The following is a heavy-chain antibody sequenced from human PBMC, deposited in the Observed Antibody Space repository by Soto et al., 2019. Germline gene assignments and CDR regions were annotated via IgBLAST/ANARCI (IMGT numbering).Heavy chain of an antibody. Sequence: SETLSLTCTVSGGSISSGGYYWSWIRQHPGKGLEWIGYIYYSGSTYYNPSPKSRVTISVDTSKNQFSLKLSSVTAADTAVYYCARLLRLGELSSYFDYWGQGTPVTVSS. D-gene: IGHD3-16*02. V-gene: IGHV4-31*03. J-gene: IGHJ4*02. CDR2: IYYSGST. CDR1: GGSISSGGYY. CDR3: ARLLRLGELSSYFDY.